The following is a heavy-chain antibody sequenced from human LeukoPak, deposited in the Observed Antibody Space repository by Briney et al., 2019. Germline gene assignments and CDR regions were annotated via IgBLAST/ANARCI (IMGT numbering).Heavy chain of an antibody. CDR1: GYAFTGYY. Sequence: ASVKVSCKASGYAFTGYYMHWVRQAPGQGHEWMGWINPNSGGTNYAQKFQGRVTMTRDTSISTAYMELSRLRSDDTAVYYCARTHDYGDYYGMDVWGQGTTVTVSS. D-gene: IGHD4-17*01. CDR2: INPNSGGT. V-gene: IGHV1-2*02. CDR3: ARTHDYGDYYGMDV. J-gene: IGHJ6*02.